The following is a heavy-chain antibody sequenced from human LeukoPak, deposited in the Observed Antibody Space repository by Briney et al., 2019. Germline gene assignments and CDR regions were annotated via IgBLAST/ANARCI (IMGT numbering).Heavy chain of an antibody. J-gene: IGHJ6*02. D-gene: IGHD3-10*01. Sequence: ASVKVSCKVSGYTLTELSVHWVRQAPGKGLEWMGGFDPEDGETIYAQKFQGRVTMTEDTSTDTAYMELSSLRSEDTAVYYCATLLWFGGIYYYGMDVWGQGTTVTVSS. V-gene: IGHV1-24*01. CDR2: FDPEDGET. CDR3: ATLLWFGGIYYYGMDV. CDR1: GYTLTELS.